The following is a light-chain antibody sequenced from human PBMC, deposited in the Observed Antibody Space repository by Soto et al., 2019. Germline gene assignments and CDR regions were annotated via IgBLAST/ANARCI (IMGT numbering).Light chain of an antibody. V-gene: IGLV8-61*01. CDR3: VLYMKGDIRV. Sequence: QTVVTQEASLSVSPGGTVTLTCGLTSGSVSSRYYPSWYRQDPGQTPRTLIYSGDIRSSGVPDRFSGSILGSKAALTITGGEADDESVYYCVLYMKGDIRVFGGGTQLTVL. J-gene: IGLJ2*01. CDR2: SGD. CDR1: SGSVSSRYY.